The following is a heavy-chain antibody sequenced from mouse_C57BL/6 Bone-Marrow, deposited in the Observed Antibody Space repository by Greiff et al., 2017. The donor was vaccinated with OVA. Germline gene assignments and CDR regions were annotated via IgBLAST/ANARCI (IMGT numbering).Heavy chain of an antibody. CDR3: ARHPDYYGSRYFDV. V-gene: IGHV1-59*01. CDR2: IDPSDSYT. Sequence: QVQLQQPGAELVRPGTSVKLSCKASGYTFTSYWMRWVKQRPGQGLEWIGVIDPSDSYTNYTQKFKGKATLTVDTSSSTAYMQLSSLTSEDSAVYYCARHPDYYGSRYFDVWGTGTTVTVSS. CDR1: GYTFTSYW. D-gene: IGHD1-1*01. J-gene: IGHJ1*03.